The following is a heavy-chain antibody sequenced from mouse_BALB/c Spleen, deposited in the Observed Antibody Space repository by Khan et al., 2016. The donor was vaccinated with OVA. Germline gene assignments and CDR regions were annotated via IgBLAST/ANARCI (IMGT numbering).Heavy chain of an antibody. V-gene: IGHV1-85*01. J-gene: IGHJ3*01. Sequence: QVRLQQSGAELVKPGASVKLSCKASGYTFTSYDINWVRQRPEQGLEWIGWMFPGDGSTKYNENFKGKATLTPDKSSSTAYMQLSRLTSEDSGVYFCARGGYGGCAYWGPGTLVTVSA. CDR3: ARGGYGGCAY. CDR1: GYTFTSYD. D-gene: IGHD1-2*01. CDR2: MFPGDGST.